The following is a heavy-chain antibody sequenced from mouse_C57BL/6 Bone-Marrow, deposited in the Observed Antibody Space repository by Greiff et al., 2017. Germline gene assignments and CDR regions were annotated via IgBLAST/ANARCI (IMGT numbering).Heavy chain of an antibody. J-gene: IGHJ4*01. CDR1: GFTFSSYC. CDR3: ARRYYGSSYAMDY. Sequence: EVKLVESGGDLVKPGGSLKLSCAASGFTFSSYCMSWVRQTPDQRLEWVATISRGGSYTYYPDSLKGRYTIARDNAKNTLYLQMSSLKSEDTAMYYCARRYYGSSYAMDYWGQGTSVTVSS. CDR2: ISRGGSYT. V-gene: IGHV5-6*02. D-gene: IGHD1-1*01.